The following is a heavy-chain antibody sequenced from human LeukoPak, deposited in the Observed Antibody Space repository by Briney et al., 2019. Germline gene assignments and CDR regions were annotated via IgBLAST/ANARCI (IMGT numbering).Heavy chain of an antibody. CDR3: TRLNFGRGFDP. Sequence: GGSLRLSCAASGFTFNTYWMHWVRQAPGKGLVWVSRIHSDGTATTYADSVKGRFTVSRDNAKNTLYLQMNSLRAEDTAVYYCTRLNFGRGFDPWGQGTLVTVSS. J-gene: IGHJ5*02. CDR2: IHSDGTAT. D-gene: IGHD1-7*01. CDR1: GFTFNTYW. V-gene: IGHV3-74*01.